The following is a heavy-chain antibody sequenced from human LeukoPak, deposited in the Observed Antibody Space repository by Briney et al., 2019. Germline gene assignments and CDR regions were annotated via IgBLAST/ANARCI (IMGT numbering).Heavy chain of an antibody. Sequence: GGSLRLSCAASGFTFSNAWMSWVRQAPGKGLEWVGRIKSKTDGGTTDYAAPVKGRFTISRDDSKNTLYLQMNSLKTEDTAVYYCTTSLWFGELTLSDYWGQGTLVTVSS. CDR2: IKSKTDGGTT. D-gene: IGHD3-10*01. CDR1: GFTFSNAW. V-gene: IGHV3-15*01. J-gene: IGHJ4*02. CDR3: TTSLWFGELTLSDY.